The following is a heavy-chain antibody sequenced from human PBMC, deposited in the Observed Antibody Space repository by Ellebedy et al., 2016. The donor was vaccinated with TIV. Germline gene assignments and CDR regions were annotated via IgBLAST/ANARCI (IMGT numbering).Heavy chain of an antibody. V-gene: IGHV3-23*01. CDR1: GFTFSTHA. CDR3: VRGQRPQQLPTYNYYGMDI. D-gene: IGHD6-13*01. CDR2: INTDGSGT. Sequence: GASLKISCAASGFTFSTHAMNWVRQAPGKGLEWVSSINTDGSGTYYADSVKGRFTISSDNSKNTLYLQINSPRVEDTAIDYCVRGQRPQQLPTYNYYGMDIWGQGTTVTVSS. J-gene: IGHJ6*02.